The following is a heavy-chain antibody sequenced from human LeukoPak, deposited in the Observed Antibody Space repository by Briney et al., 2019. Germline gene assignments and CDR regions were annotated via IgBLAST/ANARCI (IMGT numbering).Heavy chain of an antibody. V-gene: IGHV4-39*01. J-gene: IGHJ4*02. CDR1: RGSISSSSYY. CDR3: ARILTTFDS. Sequence: SETLSLTCTVSRGSISSSSYYWGWIRQPPGKRLEWIGSFYYIGGTYYNPSLEGRVTISADSSKNQFSLKLTSVTAADTALYYCARILTTFDSWGQGTLVTVPS. D-gene: IGHD4-11*01. CDR2: FYYIGGT.